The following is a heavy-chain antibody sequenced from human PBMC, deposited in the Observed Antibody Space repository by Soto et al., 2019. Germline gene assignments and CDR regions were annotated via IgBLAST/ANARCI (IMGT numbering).Heavy chain of an antibody. CDR2: ISWNSGKI. CDR3: AKDGSGGRGLA. CDR1: GFTFDDYA. D-gene: IGHD3-10*01. Sequence: EVQLVESGGGLVQPGRSLRLSCAASGFTFDDYAMHWVRQAPGKGLEWVSGISWNSGKIGYAESVKGRFTISRDNAKNSLYLQMNSLRAEDKALYYCAKDGSGGRGLAWGQGTLVTVSS. V-gene: IGHV3-9*01. J-gene: IGHJ4*02.